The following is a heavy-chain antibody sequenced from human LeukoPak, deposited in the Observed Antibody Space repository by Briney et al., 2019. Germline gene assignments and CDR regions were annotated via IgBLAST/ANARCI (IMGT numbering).Heavy chain of an antibody. J-gene: IGHJ3*02. D-gene: IGHD2-21*02. CDR1: GFTFSTYW. CDR2: IYSAGST. V-gene: IGHV3-53*01. Sequence: GGSLRLSCAASGFTFSTYWMSWVRQAPGKGLEWVSVIYSAGSTYYADSVKGRFTISRDNSKNTLFLQMNSLRAEDTAVYYCARGRRDCSGDCYVAFDIWGQGTMVTVSS. CDR3: ARGRRDCSGDCYVAFDI.